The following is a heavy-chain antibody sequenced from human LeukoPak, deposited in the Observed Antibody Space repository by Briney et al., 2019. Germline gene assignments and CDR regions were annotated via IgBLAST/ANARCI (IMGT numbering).Heavy chain of an antibody. J-gene: IGHJ5*02. V-gene: IGHV1-2*02. CDR3: AXXXXXXXXXXXSRFDP. Sequence: ASVKVSCKASGYTFTGYYMHWVRQAPGQGLEWMGWINPNSGGTNYAQKFQGRVTMTRDTSISTAYMELSRLRSDDTAVYYCAXXXXXXXXXXXSRFDPWGQGTLVTVSS. CDR2: INPNSGGT. CDR1: GYTFTGYY.